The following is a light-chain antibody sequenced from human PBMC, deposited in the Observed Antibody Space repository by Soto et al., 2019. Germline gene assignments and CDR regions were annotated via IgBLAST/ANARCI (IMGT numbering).Light chain of an antibody. CDR2: GSS. Sequence: EVVLTQSPGTLSLSPGDRATLSCRASQSVSNNYFAWYQQKPGQAPRLLIFGSSDRATGIPNWFRGSGSGTDFTPPIYRIEPEDFAVYYCQQYGSSPPYTFGQGTKLEIK. J-gene: IGKJ2*01. V-gene: IGKV3-20*01. CDR3: QQYGSSPPYT. CDR1: QSVSNNY.